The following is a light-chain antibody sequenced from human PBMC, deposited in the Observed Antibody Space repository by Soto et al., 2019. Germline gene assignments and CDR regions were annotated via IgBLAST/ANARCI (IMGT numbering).Light chain of an antibody. CDR3: SSYTSTNTLV. V-gene: IGLV2-14*01. CDR1: SSDVGGYNY. CDR2: EVS. Sequence: QCVLTQPASVSGSPGQSITISCTGTSSDVGGYNYVSWYQQYPGKAPKLMIYEVSYRPSGVSNRFSGSKYGNTASLTISGLQSEDEADYYCSSYTSTNTLVFGGGTKLTVL. J-gene: IGLJ3*02.